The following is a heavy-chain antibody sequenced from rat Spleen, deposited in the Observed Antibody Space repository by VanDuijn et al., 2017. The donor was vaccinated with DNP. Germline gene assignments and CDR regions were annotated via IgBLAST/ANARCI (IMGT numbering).Heavy chain of an antibody. V-gene: IGHV3-1*01. CDR3: ARWTRYFDY. J-gene: IGHJ2*01. D-gene: IGHD1-7*01. Sequence: EVQLQESGSGLVKPSQSLSLTCSVTGYSITSNYWGWIRKFPGNKMEYIGHISYSGNTNYNPSLRSRISITIDTSKNHFFLHLNSVTSEDTATYYCARWTRYFDYWGQGVMVTVSS. CDR1: GYSITSNY. CDR2: ISYSGNT.